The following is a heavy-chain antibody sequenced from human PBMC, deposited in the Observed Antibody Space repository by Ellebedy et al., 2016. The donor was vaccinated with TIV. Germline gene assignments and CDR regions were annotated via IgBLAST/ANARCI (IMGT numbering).Heavy chain of an antibody. CDR3: ARDNWGPDY. Sequence: AASVKVSCKASGYSFTTYHVHWVRQAPGQGLEWMGLVIPSGGGTTYAQKFQGRLTMTRDTSSSTVYMELSSLRSDDTAIYYCARDNWGPDYWGQGTLVTVSS. D-gene: IGHD7-27*01. CDR1: GYSFTTYH. CDR2: VIPSGGGT. V-gene: IGHV1-46*01. J-gene: IGHJ4*02.